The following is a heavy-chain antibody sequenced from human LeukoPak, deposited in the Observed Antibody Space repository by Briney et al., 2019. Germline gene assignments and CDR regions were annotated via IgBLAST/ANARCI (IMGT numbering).Heavy chain of an antibody. CDR2: IYYSGNT. J-gene: IGHJ4*02. V-gene: IGHV4-59*01. CDR1: GGSISSYY. D-gene: IGHD5-24*01. Sequence: SETLSLTCTVSGGSISSYYWSWIRQPPGKGLEWIGYIYYSGNTNYNPSLKSRVTISVDTSKKQFSLNLRSVTAADTAVYYCARVDGDGYNIPDYWGQGTLVTVSS. CDR3: ARVDGDGYNIPDY.